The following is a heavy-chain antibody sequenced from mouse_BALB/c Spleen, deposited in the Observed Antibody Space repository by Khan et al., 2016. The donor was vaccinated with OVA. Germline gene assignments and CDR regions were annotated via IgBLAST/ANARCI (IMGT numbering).Heavy chain of an antibody. V-gene: IGHV3-2*02. CDR2: IKYSGST. Sequence: EVQLQESGPGLVKPSQSLSLTCTVTGYAITSDYAWNWIRQFPGNKLEWMGYIKYSGSTSYTPSLKSRISITRDTSKNQFFLQWKSVTSEDTATSYWARSGTISTVVVTDFDFWGQGTTLTVSS. J-gene: IGHJ2*01. CDR3: ARSGTISTVVVTDFDF. CDR1: GYAITSDYA. D-gene: IGHD1-1*01.